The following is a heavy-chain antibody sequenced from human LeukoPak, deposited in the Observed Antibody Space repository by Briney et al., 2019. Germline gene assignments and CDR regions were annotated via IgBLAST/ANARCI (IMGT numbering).Heavy chain of an antibody. D-gene: IGHD3-10*01. Sequence: SETLSLTCTVSGGSISGYYWSWIRQPPGKGLEWIGYIYSSGTTNYNPSLKSQITISLDTSKNQFSLKLSSVTAEDTAVYYCARATMVRGVPETPFGYWGQGTLVTVSS. V-gene: IGHV4-59*01. CDR3: ARATMVRGVPETPFGY. CDR2: IYSSGTT. CDR1: GGSISGYY. J-gene: IGHJ4*02.